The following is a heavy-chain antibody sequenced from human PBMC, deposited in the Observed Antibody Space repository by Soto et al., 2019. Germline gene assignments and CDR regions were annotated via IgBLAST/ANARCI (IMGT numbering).Heavy chain of an antibody. Sequence: QVQLQQWGAGLLKPSETLSLTCAVYGGSFSGYYWSWIRQPPGKGLEWIGEINHSGSTNYNPSLKCRVTISVDTSKNQCSLKLSSVTAADTAVYYCARGLVVGATQGYWGQGTLVTVSS. CDR3: ARGLVVGATQGY. D-gene: IGHD1-26*01. J-gene: IGHJ4*02. V-gene: IGHV4-34*01. CDR1: GGSFSGYY. CDR2: INHSGST.